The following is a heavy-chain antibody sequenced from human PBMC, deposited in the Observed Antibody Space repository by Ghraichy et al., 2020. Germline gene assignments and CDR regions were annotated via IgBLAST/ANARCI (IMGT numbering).Heavy chain of an antibody. CDR1: GGSISSYY. Sequence: SETLSLTCTVSGGSISSYYWSWIRQPPGKGLEWIGYIYYSGSTNYNPSLKSRVTISVDTSKNQFSLKLSSVTAADTAVYYCARETLPFYGSGSYFGYWGQGTLVTVSS. CDR2: IYYSGST. D-gene: IGHD3-10*01. CDR3: ARETLPFYGSGSYFGY. J-gene: IGHJ4*02. V-gene: IGHV4-59*01.